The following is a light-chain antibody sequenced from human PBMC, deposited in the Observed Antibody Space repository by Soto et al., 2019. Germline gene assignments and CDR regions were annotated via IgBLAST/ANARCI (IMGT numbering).Light chain of an antibody. J-gene: IGKJ3*01. V-gene: IGKV3-11*01. CDR2: DAT. Sequence: EIVLTQSPATLSLSPGERATLSCRASQSVGSYLAWYQHKPGQAPRLLIFDATNRATGIPARFSGSGSGTDFTLTISSLEPEDFAVYYCQQRSNWPPVFCPGSKVEI. CDR1: QSVGSY. CDR3: QQRSNWPPV.